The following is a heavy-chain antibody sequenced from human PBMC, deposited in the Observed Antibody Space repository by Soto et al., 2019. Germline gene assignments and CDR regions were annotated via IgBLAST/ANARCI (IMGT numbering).Heavy chain of an antibody. D-gene: IGHD3-10*02. V-gene: IGHV1-69*01. CDR1: GGTFSSYA. J-gene: IGHJ6*02. CDR3: ARVIRLCLGYYYYGMGV. CDR2: IIPIFGTA. Sequence: QVQLVQSGAEVKKPGSSVKVSCKASGGTFSSYAISWVRQAPGQGLEWMGGIIPIFGTANYAQKFQGRVTITADESTSTAYMELSSLRSEDTAVYYCARVIRLCLGYYYYGMGVWGQGTTVTVSS.